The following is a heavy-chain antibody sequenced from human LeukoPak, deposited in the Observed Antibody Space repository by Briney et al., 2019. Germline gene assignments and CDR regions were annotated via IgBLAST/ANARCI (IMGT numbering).Heavy chain of an antibody. J-gene: IGHJ3*02. CDR3: AAPSRIAARPLGAFDI. CDR1: GYSFTSYW. CDR2: IYPGDSDT. Sequence: RGESLKISCKGSGYSFTSYWIGWVRQMPGKGLEWMGIIYPGDSDTRYSPSFQGQVTISADKSISTAYLQWSSLKASDTAMYYCAAPSRIAARPLGAFDIWGQGTMVTVSS. V-gene: IGHV5-51*01. D-gene: IGHD6-6*01.